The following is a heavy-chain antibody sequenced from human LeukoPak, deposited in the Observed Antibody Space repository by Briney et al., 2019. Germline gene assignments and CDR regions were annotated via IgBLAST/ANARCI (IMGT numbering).Heavy chain of an antibody. V-gene: IGHV3-48*04. Sequence: GGSLRLSCAASGFIFSTSGMNWVRQAPGKGLEWVSYIRSDSSTIYYADSVKGRFTISRDNAKNSLYLQMNSLRAEDTAVYYCARVTAIAAPGTGAFDIWGQGTMVTVSS. J-gene: IGHJ3*02. CDR2: IRSDSSTI. CDR3: ARVTAIAAPGTGAFDI. CDR1: GFIFSTSG. D-gene: IGHD6-13*01.